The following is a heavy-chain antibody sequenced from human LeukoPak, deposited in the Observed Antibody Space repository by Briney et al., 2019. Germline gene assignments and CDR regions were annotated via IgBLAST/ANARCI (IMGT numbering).Heavy chain of an antibody. CDR2: IYSGGST. D-gene: IGHD3-10*01. CDR1: GFTVSHNY. J-gene: IGHJ5*02. Sequence: GGSLRLSCAASGFTVSHNYMSWVRQAPGKGLEWVSVIYSGGSTYYADSVKGRFTISRDNSKNTLYLQMNSLRAEDTAVYYCARDYYGSGSYPRSDNWFDPWGQGTLVTVSS. V-gene: IGHV3-66*02. CDR3: ARDYYGSGSYPRSDNWFDP.